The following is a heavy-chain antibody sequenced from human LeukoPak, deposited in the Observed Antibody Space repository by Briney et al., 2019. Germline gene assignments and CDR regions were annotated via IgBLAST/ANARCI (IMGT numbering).Heavy chain of an antibody. D-gene: IGHD3-22*01. Sequence: GASVKVSCKASGYTFTSYGISWVRQAPGQGLEWMGWISAYNGNTNYAQKLQGRVTMTTDTSTSTAYMELRSLRSDDTAVYYCARVKGTTYCYDSSGLNWFDPWGQGTLVTVSS. V-gene: IGHV1-18*01. J-gene: IGHJ5*02. CDR2: ISAYNGNT. CDR1: GYTFTSYG. CDR3: ARVKGTTYCYDSSGLNWFDP.